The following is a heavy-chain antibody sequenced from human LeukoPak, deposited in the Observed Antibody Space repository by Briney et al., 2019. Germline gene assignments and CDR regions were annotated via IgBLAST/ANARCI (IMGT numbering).Heavy chain of an antibody. D-gene: IGHD2-21*01. Sequence: GASVKVSCKTSGYSFTDYYMHWVRQAPGQGLEWMGWINPNSGGTSSAQKFQGRVTMTRDTSITTVYMEVSWLTSEDTAIYYCARADRLHGGPYLIGPWGQGTLVTVSS. CDR1: GYSFTDYY. CDR3: ARADRLHGGPYLIGP. J-gene: IGHJ5*02. V-gene: IGHV1-2*02. CDR2: INPNSGGT.